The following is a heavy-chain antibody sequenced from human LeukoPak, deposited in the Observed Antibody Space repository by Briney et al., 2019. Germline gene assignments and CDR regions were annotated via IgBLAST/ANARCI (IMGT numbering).Heavy chain of an antibody. CDR1: GFTFSSYA. V-gene: IGHV3-30*04. J-gene: IGHJ5*02. CDR2: ISYDGSNK. Sequence: PGGSLRLSCAASGFTFSSYAMHWVRQAPGKGLEWVAVISYDGSNKYYADSVKGRFTISRDNSKNTLYLQMNSLRAEDTAVYYCARDHGSIAAASNNWFDPWGQGTLVTVSS. CDR3: ARDHGSIAAASNNWFDP. D-gene: IGHD6-13*01.